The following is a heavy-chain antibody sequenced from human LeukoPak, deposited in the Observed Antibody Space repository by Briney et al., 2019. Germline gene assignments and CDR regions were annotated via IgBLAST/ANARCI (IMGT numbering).Heavy chain of an antibody. CDR1: GFTFSSYW. CDR3: ARSHYYDSSGFFSYYYALDV. D-gene: IGHD3-22*01. V-gene: IGHV3-74*01. J-gene: IGHJ6*02. CDR2: VNSDGSST. Sequence: GGSLRLSCAASGFTFSSYWMHWVRQVPGKGLVWVSRVNSDGSSTRHADSVKGRFTISRDNAKNTLYLQMNSLRSEDTAVYYCARSHYYDSSGFFSYYYALDVWGQGTTATVSS.